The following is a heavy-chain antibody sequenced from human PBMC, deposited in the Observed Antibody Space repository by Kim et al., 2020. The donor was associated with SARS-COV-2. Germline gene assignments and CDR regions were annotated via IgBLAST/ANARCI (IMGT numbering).Heavy chain of an antibody. CDR3: ASPWALAKY. CDR2: IIPMSGKA. CDR1: GGTFTRLA. J-gene: IGHJ4*02. Sequence: SVKVSCKASGGTFTRLAINWVRQAPGQRPEWMGGIIPMSGKANYTQKFQGRVTMTVDESTNTAYMELRGLRFDDTAVYYCASPWALAKYWGQGTLVTVSS. D-gene: IGHD7-27*01. V-gene: IGHV1-69*13.